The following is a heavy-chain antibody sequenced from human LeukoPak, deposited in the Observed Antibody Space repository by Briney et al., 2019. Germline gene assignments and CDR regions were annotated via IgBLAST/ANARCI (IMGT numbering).Heavy chain of an antibody. Sequence: PSETLSLTCTVSGGXISSYYWNWIRQPAGRGLEWIGRIYTSGSTNYNPSLKSRVTMSVDTSKNQFSLKLSSVTAADTAVYYCARDGDIVAHFDYWGQGTLVTVSS. J-gene: IGHJ4*02. CDR2: IYTSGST. CDR1: GGXISSYY. V-gene: IGHV4-4*07. D-gene: IGHD5-12*01. CDR3: ARDGDIVAHFDY.